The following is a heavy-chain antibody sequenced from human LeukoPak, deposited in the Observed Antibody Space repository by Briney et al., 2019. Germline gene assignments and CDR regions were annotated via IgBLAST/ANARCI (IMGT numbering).Heavy chain of an antibody. Sequence: PRESLKISCQSSGYTFTSYWIGCVRQMPGKDLQWMGIIYPGDSDTTYSPSFQGQVTISADKSISTAYLQWSSLKASDTAIYYCARLIVGSSSTGWFDPWGQGTLVTVSS. D-gene: IGHD6-6*01. CDR3: ARLIVGSSSTGWFDP. V-gene: IGHV5-51*01. CDR1: GYTFTSYW. J-gene: IGHJ5*02. CDR2: IYPGDSDT.